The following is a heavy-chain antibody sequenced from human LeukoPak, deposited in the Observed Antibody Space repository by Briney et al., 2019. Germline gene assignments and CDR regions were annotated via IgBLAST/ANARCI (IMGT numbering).Heavy chain of an antibody. J-gene: IGHJ4*02. CDR2: MSPNSGNT. D-gene: IGHD3-9*01. V-gene: IGHV1-8*01. CDR3: GRETTIPPYYFDY. CDR1: GYTFTSYD. Sequence: ASVKVSCKASGYTFTSYDITWVRQAPGQGLEWMGWMSPNSGNTGYAQTVQGRVTMTRNTSIPTAYMELSSLTSEDTAVYYCGRETTIPPYYFDYWGLGSQVTVST.